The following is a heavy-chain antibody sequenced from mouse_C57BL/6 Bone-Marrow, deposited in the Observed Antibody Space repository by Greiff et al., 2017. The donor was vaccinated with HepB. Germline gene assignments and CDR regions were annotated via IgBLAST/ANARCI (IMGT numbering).Heavy chain of an antibody. V-gene: IGHV1-55*01. D-gene: IGHD2-3*01. CDR1: GYTFTSYW. J-gene: IGHJ2*01. CDR2: IYPGSGST. Sequence: VQLQQPGAELVKPGASVKMSCKASGYTFTSYWITWVKQRPGQGLEWIGDIYPGSGSTNYNEKFKSKATLTVDTSSSTAYMQLSSLTSEDSAVYYCARGGMVLYYFDYWGQGTTLTVSS. CDR3: ARGGMVLYYFDY.